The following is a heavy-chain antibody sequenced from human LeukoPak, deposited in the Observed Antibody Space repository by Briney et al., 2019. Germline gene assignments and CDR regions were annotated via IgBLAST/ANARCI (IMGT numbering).Heavy chain of an antibody. Sequence: GGSLRLSCAASGFTFSSYSTNWVRQAPGKGLEWGSSISTSSSYIYYADSVKGRFTISRDNAKNSLYLQMNSLRAEDTAVYYCARDRSPCSGGSCYSDFWGQGTLVTVSS. CDR1: GFTFSSYS. V-gene: IGHV3-21*01. CDR2: ISTSSSYI. J-gene: IGHJ4*02. CDR3: ARDRSPCSGGSCYSDF. D-gene: IGHD2-15*01.